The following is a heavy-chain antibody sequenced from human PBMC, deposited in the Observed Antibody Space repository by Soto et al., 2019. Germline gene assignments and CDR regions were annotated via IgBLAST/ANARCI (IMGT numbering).Heavy chain of an antibody. Sequence: SETLSLTCAVSGGSISSGGYSWSWIRQPPGKGLEWIGYIYHSGSTYYNPSLKSRVTISVDRSKNQFSLKLSSVTAADTAVYYCAREVVYYDSSGYGWFDPWGQGTLVTVSS. J-gene: IGHJ5*02. CDR1: GGSISSGGYS. D-gene: IGHD3-22*01. CDR2: IYHSGST. V-gene: IGHV4-30-2*01. CDR3: AREVVYYDSSGYGWFDP.